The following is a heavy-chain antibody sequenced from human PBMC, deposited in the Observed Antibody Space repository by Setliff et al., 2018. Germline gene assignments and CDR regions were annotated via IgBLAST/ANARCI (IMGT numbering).Heavy chain of an antibody. J-gene: IGHJ5*02. D-gene: IGHD6-13*01. CDR1: GFTFSSYG. CDR3: AKDYSSTWVKAWFDP. Sequence: GGSLRLSCAASGFTFSSYGMHWVRQAPGKGLEWVALISSDGSHKYYTDSVKGRFTISRDNSKNTLFLQMTSLRPEDTAVYYCAKDYSSTWVKAWFDPWGQGTLVTVSS. CDR2: ISSDGSHK. V-gene: IGHV3-30*02.